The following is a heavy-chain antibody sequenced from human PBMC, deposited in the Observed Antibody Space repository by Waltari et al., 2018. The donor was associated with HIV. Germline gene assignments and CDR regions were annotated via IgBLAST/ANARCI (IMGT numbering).Heavy chain of an antibody. CDR2: IYWDDEK. V-gene: IGHV2-5*02. J-gene: IGHJ4*02. CDR3: AHTNTGTVTTWDY. D-gene: IGHD4-4*01. CDR1: GFSLTTHKVS. Sequence: QITLKESGPTLVRPTQTLTLTCTVSGFSLTTHKVSVAWIRQPPGKPLEWLGFIYWDDEKRYNASLKSRLTITKETSKSQVVLTMTDMGPLDTGTYFCAHTNTGTVTTWDYWGQGALVTVSS.